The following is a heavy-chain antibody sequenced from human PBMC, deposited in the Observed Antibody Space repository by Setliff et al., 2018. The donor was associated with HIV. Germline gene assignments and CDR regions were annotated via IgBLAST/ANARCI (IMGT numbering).Heavy chain of an antibody. Sequence: PSETLSLTCTVSGGSITSSGSYYWAWLRQSPGKGLEWIGSAYSSGSTYHSPSFKSRITISVDTSNNQFSLRLNSVTATDTAVYFCARRGGISATLSVRAFDSWGQGTLVTVSS. V-gene: IGHV4-39*01. CDR2: AYSSGST. CDR3: ARRGGISATLSVRAFDS. J-gene: IGHJ4*02. CDR1: GGSITSSGSYY. D-gene: IGHD6-13*01.